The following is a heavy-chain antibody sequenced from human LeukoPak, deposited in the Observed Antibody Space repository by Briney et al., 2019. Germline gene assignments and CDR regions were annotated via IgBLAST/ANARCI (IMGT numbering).Heavy chain of an antibody. Sequence: ASVKVSCKASGYTFTSYAMHWVRQAPGQRLEWMGWINAGNGNTKYSQKFQGRVTITRDTSASTAYMELSSLRSEDTAVYYCARGFPPYSSSWYEAIDPWGQGTLVTVSS. CDR2: INAGNGNT. CDR3: ARGFPPYSSSWYEAIDP. D-gene: IGHD6-13*01. CDR1: GYTFTSYA. V-gene: IGHV1-3*01. J-gene: IGHJ5*02.